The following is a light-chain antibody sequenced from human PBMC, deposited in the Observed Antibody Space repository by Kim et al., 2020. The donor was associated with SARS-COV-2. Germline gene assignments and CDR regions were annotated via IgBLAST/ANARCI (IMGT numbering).Light chain of an antibody. CDR3: QSYET. CDR1: ENLSASY. CDR2: GVS. Sequence: EVVLTQSPGTLSLSPGDRATLSCRASENLSASYLAWYQQKPGQAPTLVIYGVSIRAAGIPDRFSGSGSGADFTLTITRVEPEDFAVYYCQSYETFGQGTKLEI. V-gene: IGKV3-20*01. J-gene: IGKJ2*01.